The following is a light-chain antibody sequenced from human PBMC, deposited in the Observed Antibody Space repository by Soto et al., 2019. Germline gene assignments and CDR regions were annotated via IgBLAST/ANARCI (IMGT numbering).Light chain of an antibody. CDR2: QVT. Sequence: SYELTQPPSVSVSPGQTASITCSGDELGDKYACWYQQKPGQSPVQVLYQVTKRPSGIPERFSGSNSGNTATLTISGTQAMDEADYYCQAWDSSTAGVFGGGTKVTVL. CDR1: ELGDKY. CDR3: QAWDSSTAGV. J-gene: IGLJ2*01. V-gene: IGLV3-1*01.